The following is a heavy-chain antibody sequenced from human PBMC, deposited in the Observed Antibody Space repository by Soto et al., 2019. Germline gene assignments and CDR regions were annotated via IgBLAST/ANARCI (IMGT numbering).Heavy chain of an antibody. CDR2: IFYSGST. D-gene: IGHD3-10*01. V-gene: IGHV4-31*03. CDR3: ARPLFGRGNWFDP. CDR1: GGSISSGGYY. Sequence: SETLSLTCTVSGGSISSGGYYWSWIRQHPGKGLEWIGYIFYSGSTYYNPPLKSRVTISVDTSKNQFSLKLSSVTAADTAVYYCARPLFGRGNWFDPWGQGTLVTVSS. J-gene: IGHJ5*02.